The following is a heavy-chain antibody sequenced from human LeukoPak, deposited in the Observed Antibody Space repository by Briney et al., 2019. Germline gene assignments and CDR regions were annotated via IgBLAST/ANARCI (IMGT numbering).Heavy chain of an antibody. CDR2: IYHTGIT. V-gene: IGHV4-30-2*01. D-gene: IGHD4-17*01. CDR3: ARGPDGDYENWFDP. Sequence: SETLSLTCTVSGGSIISGGYYWSWIRQPPGKGLEWIGYIYHTGITYNNPSLKSRVTISVDRSKNQFSLKLSSVTAADTAVYYCARGPDGDYENWFDPWGQGTLVTVSS. CDR1: GGSIISGGYY. J-gene: IGHJ5*02.